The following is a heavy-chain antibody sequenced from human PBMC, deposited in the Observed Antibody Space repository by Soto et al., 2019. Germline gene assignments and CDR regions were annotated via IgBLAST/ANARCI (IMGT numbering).Heavy chain of an antibody. CDR2: INAGNGNT. V-gene: IGHV1-3*01. CDR1: GYPFTSYA. Sequence: ASVNVSCKAPGYPFTSYAMRWGRQAPGQRLEWMGWINAGNGNTKYSQKFQGRVTITRDTSASTAYMELSSLRSEDTAVYYCARAVYYYDSSGRRVYFDYWGQGTLVTVSS. J-gene: IGHJ4*02. CDR3: ARAVYYYDSSGRRVYFDY. D-gene: IGHD3-22*01.